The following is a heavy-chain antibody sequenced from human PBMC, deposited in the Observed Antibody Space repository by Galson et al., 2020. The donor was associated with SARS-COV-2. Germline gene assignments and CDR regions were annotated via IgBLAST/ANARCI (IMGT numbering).Heavy chain of an antibody. CDR3: ATSSSGWDEYFQH. Sequence: GESLKISCAASGFTFSSYAMHWVRQAPGKGLEWVAVISYDGSNKYYADSVKGRFTISRDNSKNTLYLQMNSLRAEDTAVYYCATSSSGWDEYFQHWGQGTLVTVSS. CDR1: GFTFSSYA. J-gene: IGHJ1*01. D-gene: IGHD6-19*01. V-gene: IGHV3-30*01. CDR2: ISYDGSNK.